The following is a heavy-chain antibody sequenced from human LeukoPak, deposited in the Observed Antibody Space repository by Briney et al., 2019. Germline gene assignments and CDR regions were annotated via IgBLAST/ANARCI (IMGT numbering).Heavy chain of an antibody. CDR1: GGTFNSYA. D-gene: IGHD6-19*01. Sequence: SVKVSCKASGGTFNSYAISWVRQAPGQGLEWMGGIIPIFGTTNYARKFRGRVTLTADKSTRTAYMELSSLRAEDTAVYYCARVNKRTTGYSSGWYRPHFDYWGQGTLVTVSS. V-gene: IGHV1-69*06. CDR3: ARVNKRTTGYSSGWYRPHFDY. J-gene: IGHJ4*02. CDR2: IIPIFGTT.